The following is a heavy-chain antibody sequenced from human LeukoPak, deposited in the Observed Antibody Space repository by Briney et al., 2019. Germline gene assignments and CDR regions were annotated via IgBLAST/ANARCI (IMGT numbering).Heavy chain of an antibody. CDR3: ARGVWSGYYYYYYGMDV. J-gene: IGHJ6*02. CDR2: IYYSGST. Sequence: SETLSLTCTVSGVSISSYYWSWIRQPPGKGLEWIGYIYYSGSTNYNPSLKSRVTISVDTSKNQFSLKLSSVTAADTAVYYCARGVWSGYYYYYYGMDVWGQGTTVTVSS. D-gene: IGHD3-3*01. CDR1: GVSISSYY. V-gene: IGHV4-59*01.